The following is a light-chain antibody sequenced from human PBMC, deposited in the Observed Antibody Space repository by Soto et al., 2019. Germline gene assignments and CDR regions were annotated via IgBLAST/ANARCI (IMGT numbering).Light chain of an antibody. CDR1: QSIRSW. CDR3: LQYNSYST. CDR2: KAS. Sequence: DIQMTQSPSTLSASVGDRVTITCRASQSIRSWLAWYQQKPGKAPKLLIYKASSLESGVPSRFSCSGSGTVFTLSISGLQPDDFATYYCLQYNSYSTFGQGTKVEIK. V-gene: IGKV1-5*03. J-gene: IGKJ1*01.